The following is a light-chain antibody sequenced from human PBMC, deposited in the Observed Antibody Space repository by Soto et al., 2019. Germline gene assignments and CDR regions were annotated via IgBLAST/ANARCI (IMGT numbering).Light chain of an antibody. V-gene: IGKV4-1*01. Sequence: DILMTQSPDSLAVSLGERATINCRSSQTVLYSSNNKNYLAWYQQKPGQPPKLLIYWASTRESGVPDRFSVSGSGTDFTLTISSLQAEDVAVYYCQQYYSTPYTFGQGTKVEIK. CDR1: QTVLYSSNNKNY. J-gene: IGKJ2*01. CDR2: WAS. CDR3: QQYYSTPYT.